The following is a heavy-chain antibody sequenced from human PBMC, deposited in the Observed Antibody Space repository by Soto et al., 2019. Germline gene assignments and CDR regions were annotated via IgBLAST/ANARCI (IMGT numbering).Heavy chain of an antibody. CDR1: GGTFSSYT. V-gene: IGHV1-69*02. J-gene: IGHJ4*02. CDR2: IIPILGIA. Sequence: GASVKVSCKASGGTFSSYTISWVRQAPGQGLEWMGRIIPILGIANYAQKFQGRVTITADKSTSTAYMELSSLRSEDTAVYYCATLGEYSSGWSPGFDYWGQGTLVTVSS. D-gene: IGHD6-19*01. CDR3: ATLGEYSSGWSPGFDY.